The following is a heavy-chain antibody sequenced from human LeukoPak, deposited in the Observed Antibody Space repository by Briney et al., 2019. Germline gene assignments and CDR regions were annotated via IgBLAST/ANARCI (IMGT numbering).Heavy chain of an antibody. Sequence: PSETLSLTCAVYGGSFSGYYWSWIRQPPGKGLEWIGEINHSGSTNYNPSLKSRVTISVDTSKNQFSLKLSSVTAADTAVYYCARGPVDYGDYVPPFDPWGQGTLVTVSS. J-gene: IGHJ5*02. D-gene: IGHD4-17*01. CDR2: INHSGST. CDR1: GGSFSGYY. CDR3: ARGPVDYGDYVPPFDP. V-gene: IGHV4-34*01.